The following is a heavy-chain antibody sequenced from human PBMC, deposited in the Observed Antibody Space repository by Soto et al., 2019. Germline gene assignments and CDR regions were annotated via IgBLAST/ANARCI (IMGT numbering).Heavy chain of an antibody. D-gene: IGHD4-17*01. CDR3: ARVTVTPRGNWFDP. V-gene: IGHV4-30-4*01. CDR1: GGSISSGDYY. CDR2: IYYSGST. J-gene: IGHJ5*02. Sequence: SETLSLTCTVSGGSISSGDYYWSWIRQPPGKGLEWIGYIYYSGSTYYNPSLKSRVTISVDTSKNQFSLKLSSVTAADTAVYYCARVTVTPRGNWFDPWGQGTLVTVSS.